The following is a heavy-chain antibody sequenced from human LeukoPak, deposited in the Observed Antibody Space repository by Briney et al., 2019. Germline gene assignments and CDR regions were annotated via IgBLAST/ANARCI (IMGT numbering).Heavy chain of an antibody. Sequence: GGSLRLSCATSGFAFDDYGMNWVRQAPGKGLEWVSNINWKGNNVDYADSVKGRFTIGRIKAMNSLHLQMNSPRAEDTAVYYCARVRKQYYYDYSHHCDPSDIWRQGT. CDR1: GFAFDDYG. V-gene: IGHV3-20*04. CDR2: INWKGNNV. J-gene: IGHJ1*01. CDR3: ARVRKQYYYDYSHHCDPSDI. D-gene: IGHD3-22*01.